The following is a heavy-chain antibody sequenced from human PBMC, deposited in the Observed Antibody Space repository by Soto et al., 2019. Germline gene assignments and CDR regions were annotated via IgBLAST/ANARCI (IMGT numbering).Heavy chain of an antibody. CDR1: GGSISSYY. CDR2: IYYSGST. V-gene: IGHV4-59*01. D-gene: IGHD3-10*01. CDR3: VGSGTDVWVSKEDYFDY. J-gene: IGHJ4*02. Sequence: PSETLSLTCTFSGGSISSYYWIWIRRPPGKGLEWIGYIYYSGSTNYNPSLKSRVTISVDTSKNQFSLKLSSVTAADTAVYYCVGSGTDVWVSKEDYFDYWGQGTLVTVSS.